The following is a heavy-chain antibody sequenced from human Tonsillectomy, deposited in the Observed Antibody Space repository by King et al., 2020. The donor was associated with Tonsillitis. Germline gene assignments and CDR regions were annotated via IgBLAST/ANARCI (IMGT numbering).Heavy chain of an antibody. CDR2: INSDGSST. CDR3: ARGNEESQWFGELLGLYGMDV. V-gene: IGHV3-74*01. CDR1: GFTFSSYW. D-gene: IGHD3-10*01. Sequence: VQLVESGGGLVQPGGSLRLSCAASGFTFSSYWMHWVRQAPGKGLVWVSRINSDGSSTSYADSVKGRFTISRDNAKKTLYLQMNSLRAEDTAVYYCARGNEESQWFGELLGLYGMDVWGQGTTVTVSS. J-gene: IGHJ6*02.